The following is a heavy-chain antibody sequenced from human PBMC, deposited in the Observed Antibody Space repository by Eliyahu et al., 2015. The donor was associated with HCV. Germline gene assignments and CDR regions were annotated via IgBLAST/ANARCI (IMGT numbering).Heavy chain of an antibody. CDR2: ISGSGGST. CDR1: GXTFSSYA. D-gene: IGHD3-10*01. CDR3: AKDGLYYYGSGSYYDY. J-gene: IGHJ4*02. Sequence: EVQLLESGGGLVQPGGSLRLSCAASGXTFSSYAMSWVRQAPGKGLEWVSAISGSGGSTYYADSVKGRFTISRDNSKNTLYLQMNSLRAEDTAVYYCAKDGLYYYGSGSYYDYWGQGTLVTVSS. V-gene: IGHV3-23*01.